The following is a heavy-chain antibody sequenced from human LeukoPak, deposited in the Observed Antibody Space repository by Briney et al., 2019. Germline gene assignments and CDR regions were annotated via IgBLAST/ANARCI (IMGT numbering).Heavy chain of an antibody. CDR1: GGSISSYY. V-gene: IGHV4-59*08. Sequence: SETLSLTCTVSGGSISSYYWSWIRQPPGKGLEWIGYIYYSGSTNYNPSLKSRVTISVDTSKNQFSLKLSSVTAADTAVYYCARGPGYSSGWYDPAAYYYYYGMDVWGQGTTVTVSS. J-gene: IGHJ6*02. CDR3: ARGPGYSSGWYDPAAYYYYYGMDV. CDR2: IYYSGST. D-gene: IGHD6-19*01.